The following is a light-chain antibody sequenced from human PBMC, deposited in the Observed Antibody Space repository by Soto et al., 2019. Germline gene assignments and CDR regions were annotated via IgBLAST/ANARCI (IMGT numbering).Light chain of an antibody. CDR2: AAS. V-gene: IGKV1-39*01. J-gene: IGKJ4*01. CDR1: QSISSY. CDR3: KQSYSTPLT. Sequence: DIQMTQSPSSLSAYVGYTGNITFPSSQSISSYLNWYQQKPGKAPKLLIYAASSLQSGVPSRFSGSGSGTDFTLTISSLQTEDFATYYCKQSYSTPLTFGGGTKVDIK.